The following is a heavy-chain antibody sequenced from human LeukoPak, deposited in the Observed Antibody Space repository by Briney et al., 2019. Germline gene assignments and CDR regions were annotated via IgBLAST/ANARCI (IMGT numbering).Heavy chain of an antibody. CDR2: ISYDGSNK. V-gene: IGHV3-30-3*01. J-gene: IGHJ3*02. CDR3: ARDLGYDYVWGSYRYTGGAFDI. D-gene: IGHD3-16*02. Sequence: GKSLRLSCAASGFTFSGYPIHWVRQAPGKGLEWVAVISYDGSNKYYADSVKGRFTISRDNSKNTLYLQMNSLRAEDTAVYYCARDLGYDYVWGSYRYTGGAFDIWGQGTMVTVSS. CDR1: GFTFSGYP.